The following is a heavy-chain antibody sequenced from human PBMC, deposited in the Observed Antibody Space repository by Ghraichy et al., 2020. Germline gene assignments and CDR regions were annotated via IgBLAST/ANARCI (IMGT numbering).Heavy chain of an antibody. CDR2: IWYDGSNQ. J-gene: IGHJ4*02. V-gene: IGHV3-33*01. CDR3: ARERDGYNRDFDF. Sequence: GGSLRLSCAASAFTFSNYGMHWVRQVPGKGLEWVAVIWYDGSNQYFADSVKGRFNISRDNSKNMLYLQMNNLRVEDTALYYCARERDGYNRDFDFWGQGTLVTVSS. CDR1: AFTFSNYG. D-gene: IGHD5-24*01.